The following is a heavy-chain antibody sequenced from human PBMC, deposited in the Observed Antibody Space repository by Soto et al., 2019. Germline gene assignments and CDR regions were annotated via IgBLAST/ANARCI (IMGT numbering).Heavy chain of an antibody. CDR2: INAGNGNT. J-gene: IGHJ4*02. Sequence: ASVKVSCKASGYTFTGYYMHWVRQAPGQRLEWMGWINAGNGNTKYSQKFQGRVTITRDTSASTAYMELSSLRSEDTAVYYCARAVGGSSSRGDYWGQGTLVTAPQ. D-gene: IGHD6-13*01. CDR1: GYTFTGYY. CDR3: ARAVGGSSSRGDY. V-gene: IGHV1-3*01.